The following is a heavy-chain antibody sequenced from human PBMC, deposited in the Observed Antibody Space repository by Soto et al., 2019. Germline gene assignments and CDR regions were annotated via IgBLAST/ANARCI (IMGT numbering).Heavy chain of an antibody. Sequence: GASVKVSCKASGGTFSSYAISWVRQAPGQGLEWMGGIIPIFGTANYAQKFQGRVTITADESTSTAYMELSSLRSEDTAVYYCARDYYDILTGYRNPATLDYWGQRTLVTVSS. D-gene: IGHD3-9*01. CDR2: IIPIFGTA. CDR1: GGTFSSYA. V-gene: IGHV1-69*13. CDR3: ARDYYDILTGYRNPATLDY. J-gene: IGHJ4*02.